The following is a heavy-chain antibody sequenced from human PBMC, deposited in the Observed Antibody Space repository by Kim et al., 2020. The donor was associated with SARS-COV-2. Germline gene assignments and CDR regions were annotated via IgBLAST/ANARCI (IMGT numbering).Heavy chain of an antibody. Sequence: GGSLRLSCEGTGLTLSSHAMSWVRQAPGMGLEWVSSISGSGGNTYYADSVKGRFTISRDNPKETLYRQMSSLRVEDTAVYYCAKDINYDFWSGNNYFGMDVWGQGTTVTVSS. V-gene: IGHV3-23*01. CDR3: AKDINYDFWSGNNYFGMDV. J-gene: IGHJ6*02. D-gene: IGHD3-3*01. CDR2: ISGSGGNT. CDR1: GLTLSSHA.